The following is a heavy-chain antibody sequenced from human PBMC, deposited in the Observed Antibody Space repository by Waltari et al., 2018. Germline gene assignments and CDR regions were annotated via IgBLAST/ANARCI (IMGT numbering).Heavy chain of an antibody. CDR2: ISHDGGNK. J-gene: IGHJ4*02. CDR3: ARGFESIWGNFRPNPFDY. CDR1: GFTFSRYA. V-gene: IGHV3-30-3*01. Sequence: QVQLVESGGGVVQPGRSLRLSCLASGFTFSRYAMHWVRQAPGKGLEWVSFISHDGGNKYYADSVRGRFTISRDNSKNTLYLQMNSLRAEDTAVYYCARGFESIWGNFRPNPFDYWGQGTLVTVSS. D-gene: IGHD3-16*02.